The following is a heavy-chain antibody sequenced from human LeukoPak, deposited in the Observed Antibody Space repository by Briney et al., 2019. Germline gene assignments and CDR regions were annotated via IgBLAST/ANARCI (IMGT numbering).Heavy chain of an antibody. CDR1: GGTFSSYA. Sequence: SVKVSCKASGGTFSSYAISWVRQAPGQGLEWMGRIIPIFGTANYAQKFQGRVTITTDESTSTAYMELSSLRSEDTAVYYCAVSGGDEEGAFDIWGQGTMVTVSS. CDR3: AVSGGDEEGAFDI. J-gene: IGHJ3*02. CDR2: IIPIFGTA. D-gene: IGHD2-21*02. V-gene: IGHV1-69*05.